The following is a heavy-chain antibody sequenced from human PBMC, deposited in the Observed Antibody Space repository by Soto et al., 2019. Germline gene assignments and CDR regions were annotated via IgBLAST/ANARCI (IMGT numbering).Heavy chain of an antibody. J-gene: IGHJ4*02. D-gene: IGHD3-10*01. Sequence: QVKLVESGGGVVQPGRSLRLSCAASGFTFDNYGMHWVRQAPGKGLEWVVVISFDGRNTDYADSVKGRFTISRDNSKNSLYLQMTSLSAEDTDVYYCAEQSGSGSYHNVGSVGHFDYWGQGTLVTVSS. CDR1: GFTFDNYG. CDR2: ISFDGRNT. V-gene: IGHV3-30*18. CDR3: AEQSGSGSYHNVGSVGHFDY.